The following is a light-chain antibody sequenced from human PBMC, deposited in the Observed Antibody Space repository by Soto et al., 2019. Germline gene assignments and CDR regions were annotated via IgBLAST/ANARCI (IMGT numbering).Light chain of an antibody. CDR1: SSDVGSYNF. CDR2: EVS. J-gene: IGLJ2*01. Sequence: QSVLTQPPSASGSLGQSVTISCTGTSSDVGSYNFVSWYQQHPGKAPKPVIYEVSNRPSGVPDRFSASTSGNTASLTVSGLQAEDEADYYCSSYAGNNNLIFGGGTKVTVL. V-gene: IGLV2-8*01. CDR3: SSYAGNNNLI.